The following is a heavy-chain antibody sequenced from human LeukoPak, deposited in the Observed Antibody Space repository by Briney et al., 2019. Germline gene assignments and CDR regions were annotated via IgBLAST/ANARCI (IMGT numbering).Heavy chain of an antibody. CDR3: ATSYDMGWLIGY. J-gene: IGHJ4*02. D-gene: IGHD3/OR15-3a*01. V-gene: IGHV3-7*03. CDR1: GGSFSGYY. Sequence: ETLSLTCAVYGGSFSGYYWSWIRQAPGQGLEWVANIKQDGSETFYSAAVKGRFTISRDNAKNSLYLQMNTLRAEDTALYYCATSYDMGWLIGYWGQGTLVTVSS. CDR2: IKQDGSET.